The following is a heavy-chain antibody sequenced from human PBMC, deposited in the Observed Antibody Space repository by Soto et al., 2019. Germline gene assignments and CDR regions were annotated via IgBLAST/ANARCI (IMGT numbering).Heavy chain of an antibody. D-gene: IGHD3-3*01. CDR1: GFSCGNYA. Sequence: GGSLGLSCEASGFSCGNYAISWVRQGPGKGLEWVASISGSGGGGNTSYIDAARGRFTISRDKSKNTLYLQMNSLRDEDTAVYYCARESRFLEWLSLNWFDPWGQGT. CDR3: ARESRFLEWLSLNWFDP. J-gene: IGHJ5*02. CDR2: ISGSGGGGNT. V-gene: IGHV3-23*01.